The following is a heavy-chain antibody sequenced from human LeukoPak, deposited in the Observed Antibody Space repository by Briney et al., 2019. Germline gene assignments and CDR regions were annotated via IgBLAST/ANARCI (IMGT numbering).Heavy chain of an antibody. CDR1: GYTFTGYY. V-gene: IGHV1-2*02. D-gene: IGHD6-19*01. CDR3: AKDPPIAVAQFDY. CDR2: INPNSGGT. Sequence: GASVTVSCKASGYTFTGYYMHWVRQAPGQGLEWMGWINPNSGGTNYAQKFQGRVTMTRDTSISTAYMELSRLRSDDTAVYYCAKDPPIAVAQFDYWGQGTLVTVSS. J-gene: IGHJ4*02.